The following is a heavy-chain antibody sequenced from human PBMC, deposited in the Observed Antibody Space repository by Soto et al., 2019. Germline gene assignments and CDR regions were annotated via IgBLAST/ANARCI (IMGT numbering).Heavy chain of an antibody. Sequence: SGPTLVNPTQTLTLTCTFSGFSLNTSGVGVGWMRQPPGKALEWLALIYWDDDKRYSPSLNSRLTITKDTSKNQVVLTMNNMDLVDTATYYCAHRQTKGASFWGPGTLVTVSS. CDR2: IYWDDDK. CDR1: GFSLNTSGVG. CDR3: AHRQTKGASF. J-gene: IGHJ4*02. V-gene: IGHV2-5*02. D-gene: IGHD3-16*02.